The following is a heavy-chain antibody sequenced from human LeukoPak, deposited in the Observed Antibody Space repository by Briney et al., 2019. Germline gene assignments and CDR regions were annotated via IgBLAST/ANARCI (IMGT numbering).Heavy chain of an antibody. V-gene: IGHV6-1*01. Sequence: SQTLSLTCAISGNSVSSNYAAWHWIRQSPSRGLEWLGEAKYRSRWYIEYAESVRNRITINPDTSKNQLSLQLNSVTPDDTAVYYCAKGSFEGGFDFWGQGTLVTVPS. D-gene: IGHD2-15*01. CDR2: AKYRSRWYI. CDR3: AKGSFEGGFDF. J-gene: IGHJ4*02. CDR1: GNSVSSNYAA.